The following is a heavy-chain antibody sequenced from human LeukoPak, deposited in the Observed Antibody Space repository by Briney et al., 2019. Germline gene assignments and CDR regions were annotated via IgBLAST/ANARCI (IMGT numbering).Heavy chain of an antibody. CDR3: ARDFGFWGGPNWFDP. Sequence: SETLSLTCTVSGGSISSGSYYWSWIRQPAGKGLEWIGRIYTSGSTNYNPSLKSRVTISVDTSKNQFSLKLSSVTAADTAVYYCARDFGFWGGPNWFDPWGQGTLVTVSS. CDR1: GGSISSGSYY. D-gene: IGHD3-3*01. V-gene: IGHV4-61*02. CDR2: IYTSGST. J-gene: IGHJ5*02.